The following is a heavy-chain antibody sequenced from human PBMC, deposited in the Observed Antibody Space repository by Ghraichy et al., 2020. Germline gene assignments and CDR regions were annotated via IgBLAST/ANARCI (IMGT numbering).Heavy chain of an antibody. CDR1: GFTFSSYA. J-gene: IGHJ6*02. CDR3: ARDVGCAHAAGGLDV. Sequence: GGSLRLSCAASGFTFSSYAMNWVRQAPGKGLEWVSCISTRSTYKNYAASVKGRFTVSRDNAKNSLFLQMDSLRADDTAIYYCARDVGCAHAAGGLDVWGHGTKVIVSS. V-gene: IGHV3-21*01. CDR2: ISTRSTYK. D-gene: IGHD1-26*01.